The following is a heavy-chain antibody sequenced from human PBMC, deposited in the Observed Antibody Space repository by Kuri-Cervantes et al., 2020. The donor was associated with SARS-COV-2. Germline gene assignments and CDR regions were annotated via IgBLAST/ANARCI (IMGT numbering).Heavy chain of an antibody. V-gene: IGHV1-69*06. CDR1: EGTFSSYS. CDR2: VIPIFGTA. J-gene: IGHJ6*02. CDR3: ARDRGEQWLVSHYYYYGMDV. Sequence: SVKVSCKASEGTFSSYSISWVRQAPGQGLEWMGGVIPIFGTANYAQKFQGRVTITADKSTSTAYMELSSLRSEDTAVYYCARDRGEQWLVSHYYYYGMDVWGQGTTVTVSS. D-gene: IGHD6-19*01.